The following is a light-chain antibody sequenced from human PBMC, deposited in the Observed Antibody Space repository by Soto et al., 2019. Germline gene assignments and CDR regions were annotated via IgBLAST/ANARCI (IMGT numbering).Light chain of an antibody. CDR2: DVN. CDR1: SSDVGSTFNY. CDR3: SAYSTGSTPVL. J-gene: IGLJ3*02. Sequence: QSALTQPASVSGSPGQSITISCTGTSSDVGSTFNYVSWYQHHPGKAPRLIMSDVNHRPSGVSDRFSGSKSGNTASLTISGLQAEDEAHYFCSAYSTGSTPVLFGGGTMVTVL. V-gene: IGLV2-14*03.